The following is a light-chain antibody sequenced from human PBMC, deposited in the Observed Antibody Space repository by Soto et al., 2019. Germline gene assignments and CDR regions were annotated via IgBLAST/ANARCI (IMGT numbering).Light chain of an antibody. V-gene: IGLV2-14*01. J-gene: IGLJ1*01. CDR1: SSDVGGYNY. Sequence: QSALTQPVSVSGSPGQSITISCTGTSSDVGGYNYVSWYQQHPGKAPKLMIYDVSNRPSGVSNRFSGSKSGNTASLTISGLQAEDEADYYCSSYTSSSTVFGTGTKVTV. CDR2: DVS. CDR3: SSYTSSSTV.